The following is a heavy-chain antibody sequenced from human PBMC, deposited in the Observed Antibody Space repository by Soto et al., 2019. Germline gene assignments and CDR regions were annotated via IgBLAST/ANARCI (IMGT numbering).Heavy chain of an antibody. CDR2: ISGSGGST. J-gene: IGHJ4*02. V-gene: IGHV3-23*01. D-gene: IGHD2-2*01. CDR1: GFTFSSYA. CDR3: AKGPRYCSCTGCCDYFAY. Sequence: GESLRLSCAASGFTFSSYAMSWVRQAPGKGLEWVSAISGSGGSTYYADSVKGRFTISRDNSKNTLYLQMNSLRAEDTAVYYCAKGPRYCSCTGCCDYFAYWAQGTLVIVSS.